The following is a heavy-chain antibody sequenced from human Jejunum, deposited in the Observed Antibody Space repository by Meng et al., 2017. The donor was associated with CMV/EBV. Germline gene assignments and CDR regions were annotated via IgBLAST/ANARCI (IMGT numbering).Heavy chain of an antibody. D-gene: IGHD6-19*01. CDR3: ARVSSGWDYFDY. V-gene: IGHV4-31*03. CDR1: GGSVSSGGYY. CDR2: IYYSGST. Sequence: GQLQGSGPGLVKPSQTLSLTCTVSGGSVSSGGYYWTWIRQHPGKGLEWFGHIYYSGSTFYNPSLRRRVIISIGTSKNQFSLNLRSVTAADTAVYYCARVSSGWDYFDYWGQGTLVTVSS. J-gene: IGHJ4*02.